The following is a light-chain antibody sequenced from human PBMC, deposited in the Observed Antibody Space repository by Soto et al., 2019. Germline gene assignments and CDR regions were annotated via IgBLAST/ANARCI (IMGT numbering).Light chain of an antibody. Sequence: DLQMTQSPSSVSASVGDRVTITCRASQGISSWLAWYLQKPGKAPKLLIYAASSLQSGVPSRFSGSGSGTAFTLTISSLQPEDFATYYCQQANSFPVTFDQGTKLEIK. V-gene: IGKV1-12*01. CDR2: AAS. CDR1: QGISSW. CDR3: QQANSFPVT. J-gene: IGKJ2*01.